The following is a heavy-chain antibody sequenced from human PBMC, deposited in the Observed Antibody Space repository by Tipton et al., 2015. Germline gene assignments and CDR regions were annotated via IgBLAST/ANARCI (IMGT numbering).Heavy chain of an antibody. CDR2: MSYDGSNK. D-gene: IGHD3-16*02. V-gene: IGHV3-30*18. CDR1: GFTLRSYG. Sequence: SLRLSCAASGFTLRSYGMHWVRQAPGKGLEWVAVMSYDGSNKYYADSVKGRFTISRDNYKNTLYLQMKSLRAEDTAVYYCAKDRPHYDFVRGTYRFSGGSGMDVWGQGTTVTVSS. CDR3: AKDRPHYDFVRGTYRFSGGSGMDV. J-gene: IGHJ6*02.